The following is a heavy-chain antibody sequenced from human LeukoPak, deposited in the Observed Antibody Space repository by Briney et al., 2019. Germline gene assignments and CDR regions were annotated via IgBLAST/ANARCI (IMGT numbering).Heavy chain of an antibody. D-gene: IGHD6-13*01. V-gene: IGHV3-33*01. CDR2: IWYDGSDK. J-gene: IGHJ4*02. CDR3: AREGGQQLGSFDY. CDR1: GFTFSSYG. Sequence: QPGRSLRLSCAVSGFTFSSYGMHWVRQAPGQGLEWVAIIWYDGSDKYYADSVKGRFAISRDNSKKTLYLQMNSLKAEDTAVYYCAREGGQQLGSFDYWGQGTLVTVSS.